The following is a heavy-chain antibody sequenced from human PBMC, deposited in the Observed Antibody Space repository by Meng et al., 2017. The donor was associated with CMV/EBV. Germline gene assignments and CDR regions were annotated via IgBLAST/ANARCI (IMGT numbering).Heavy chain of an antibody. CDR2: IWYDGSNK. J-gene: IGHJ6*02. CDR3: AKEQGSMRQQLAYYYYYGMDV. CDR1: GFTFSSYG. D-gene: IGHD6-13*01. Sequence: GESLKISCAASGFTFSSYGMHWVRQAPGKGLECVAVIWYDGSNKYYADSVKGRFTISRDNSKNTLYLQMNSLRAEDTAVYYCAKEQGSMRQQLAYYYYYGMDVWGQGTTVTVSS. V-gene: IGHV3-33*06.